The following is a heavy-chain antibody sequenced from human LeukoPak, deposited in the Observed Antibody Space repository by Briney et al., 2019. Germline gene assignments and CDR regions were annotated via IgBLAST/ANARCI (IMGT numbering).Heavy chain of an antibody. J-gene: IGHJ4*02. CDR2: TQSGGST. D-gene: IGHD6-19*01. CDR3: AGLDSSGWYSKN. Sequence: GGSLRLSCAASGFTVSSNYMSWVRQAPGKGQEWVSVTQSGGSTYYADSVKGRFTISRDNSKNTLYLQMNSLRAEDTAVYYCAGLDSSGWYSKNWGQGTLVTVSS. CDR1: GFTVSSNY. V-gene: IGHV3-53*01.